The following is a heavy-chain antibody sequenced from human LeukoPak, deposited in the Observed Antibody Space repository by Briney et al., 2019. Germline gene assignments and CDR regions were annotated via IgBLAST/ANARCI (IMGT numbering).Heavy chain of an antibody. CDR1: GGSISSYY. CDR2: IYYSGST. J-gene: IGHJ4*02. D-gene: IGHD5-18*01. V-gene: IGHV4-59*01. CDR3: ARENDRYGRIDY. Sequence: SETLPLTCTVSGGSISSYYWSWIRQPPGKGLEWIGYIYYSGSTDYNPSLKSRVIISIDTSKNQFSLRLSSVTAADTAVYYCARENDRYGRIDYWGQGTQVTVSS.